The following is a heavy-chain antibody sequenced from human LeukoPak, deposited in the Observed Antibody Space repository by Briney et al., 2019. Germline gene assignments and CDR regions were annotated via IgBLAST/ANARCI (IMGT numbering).Heavy chain of an antibody. V-gene: IGHV4-34*01. CDR2: INHSGST. Sequence: MSSETLSLTCAVYGGSFSGYYWSWIRQPPGKGLEWIGEINHSGSTNYNPSLKSRVTISVDTSKNQFSLKLSSVTAADTAVYYCARHVRGDQYYFDYWGQGTLVTVSS. CDR1: GGSFSGYY. CDR3: ARHVRGDQYYFDY. J-gene: IGHJ4*02. D-gene: IGHD2-21*02.